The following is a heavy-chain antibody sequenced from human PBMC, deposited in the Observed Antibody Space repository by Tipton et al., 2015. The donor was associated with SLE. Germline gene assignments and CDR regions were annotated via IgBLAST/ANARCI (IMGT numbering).Heavy chain of an antibody. CDR1: GGSMTSTRYY. V-gene: IGHV4-39*07. Sequence: TLSLTCAVSGGSMTSTRYYWGWIRQSPGKGLEWIGSLYHRGRTYYNPSLKSRLTISVDTSTNQFSLKLSSVTAADTAVYYCVRHQWGLYHFDYWGQGTLVAVSP. D-gene: IGHD2-15*01. CDR3: VRHQWGLYHFDY. CDR2: LYHRGRT. J-gene: IGHJ4*02.